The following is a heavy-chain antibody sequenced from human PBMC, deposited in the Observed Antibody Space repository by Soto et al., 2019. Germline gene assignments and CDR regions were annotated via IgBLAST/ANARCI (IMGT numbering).Heavy chain of an antibody. CDR1: GGSISSGGYY. V-gene: IGHV4-31*03. Sequence: QVQLQESGPGLVKPSQTLSLTCTVSGGSISSGGYYWSWIRQHPGKGLEWIGYIYYSGSTYYNPXXXRRXXXPVATSKNQFXXKXSXXTAADTAVYYCARDMVRDGSGSYSDQTYYYYGMDVWGQGTTVTVSS. CDR2: IYYSGST. CDR3: ARDMVRDGSGSYSDQTYYYYGMDV. D-gene: IGHD3-10*01. J-gene: IGHJ6*02.